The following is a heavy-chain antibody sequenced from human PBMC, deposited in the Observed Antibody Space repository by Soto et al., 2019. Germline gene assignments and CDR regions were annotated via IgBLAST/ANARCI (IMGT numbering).Heavy chain of an antibody. J-gene: IGHJ4*02. D-gene: IGHD1-26*01. CDR2: VYYTGST. V-gene: IGHV4-61*01. CDR1: GYSISIGYY. Sequence: SETLSLTCVVSGYSISIGYYWSLIRQSPGMGLEMIGYVYYTGSTIYNPSLKSRVTISVDTSNNQFSLKLTSVTAADTAVYYCARMPYTGNNTPFDYWGRGILVTVSS. CDR3: ARMPYTGNNTPFDY.